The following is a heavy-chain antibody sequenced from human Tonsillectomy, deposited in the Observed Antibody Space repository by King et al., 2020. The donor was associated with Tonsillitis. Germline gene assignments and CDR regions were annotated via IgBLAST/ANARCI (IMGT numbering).Heavy chain of an antibody. Sequence: VQLVESGGGLVQPGGSLRLSCAASGFNFNKYAMTWVRQAPGKGLEWLSSITGSGATTHYADSVKGRFTISRDNYKNMVYLQLNSLRAEDTAVYFCAKDPEWLVLWYGMDVGGQGTTVTVSS. CDR3: AKDPEWLVLWYGMDV. CDR2: ITGSGATT. D-gene: IGHD6-19*01. CDR1: GFNFNKYA. V-gene: IGHV3-23*04. J-gene: IGHJ6*02.